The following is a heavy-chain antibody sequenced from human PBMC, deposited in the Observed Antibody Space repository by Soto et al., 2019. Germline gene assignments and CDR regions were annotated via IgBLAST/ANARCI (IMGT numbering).Heavy chain of an antibody. CDR1: GGSFSGYY. CDR2: INDRGSI. J-gene: IGHJ2*01. D-gene: IGHD3-9*01. V-gene: IGHV4-34*01. CDR3: ARESHDILTGPPWVWYFDL. Sequence: QVQLQQWGAGPLRPLETLSLTCGVSGGSFSGYYWAWIRQSPGKGLEWIGEINDRGSINYNPSLKSLVSISVDPSKNHYSLNLRSVTAADTAVYYCARESHDILTGPPWVWYFDLWGRGTLVTVSS.